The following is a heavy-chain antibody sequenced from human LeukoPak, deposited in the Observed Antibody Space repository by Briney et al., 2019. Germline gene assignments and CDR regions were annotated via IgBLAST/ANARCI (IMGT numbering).Heavy chain of an antibody. CDR1: GFTFSSYW. D-gene: IGHD3-16*01. V-gene: IGHV3-74*01. CDR3: ASALSD. CDR2: INSDGSST. Sequence: AGFLRLSCAASGFTFSSYWMHWVLQASGKGLVWVSRINSDGSSTSYADSVKGRFPISRDNAKNTVYLQFNSLRAEDTAVYYYASALSDWGQGILVTVSS. J-gene: IGHJ4*02.